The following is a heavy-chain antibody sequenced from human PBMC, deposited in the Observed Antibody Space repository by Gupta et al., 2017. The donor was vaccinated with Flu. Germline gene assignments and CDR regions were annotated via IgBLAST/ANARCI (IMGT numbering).Heavy chain of an antibody. V-gene: IGHV3-15*07. CDR1: GFPFSNAW. J-gene: IGHJ5*02. Sequence: EVQLVESGGGSVKPGGSLRLSCAVSGFPFSNAWMNWVRQAPGKGLEWVGRIKGKLDGGTTDYAAPVKGRFTISRDDSRDTLYLQMTSLKTEDTAVYYCTSDEWGNNWNQNWFDPWGQGTLVTVSS. CDR2: IKGKLDGGTT. CDR3: TSDEWGNNWNQNWFDP. D-gene: IGHD1-20*01.